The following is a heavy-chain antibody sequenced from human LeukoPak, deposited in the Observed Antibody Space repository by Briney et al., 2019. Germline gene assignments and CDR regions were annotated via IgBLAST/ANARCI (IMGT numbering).Heavy chain of an antibody. CDR2: INPSGGST. Sequence: ASVKVSCKASGYTFTSYGISWVRQAPGQGLEWMGIINPSGGSTSYAQKFQGRVTMTRDTSTSTVYMELSSLRSEDTAVYYCARGWKLHAFDIWGQGTMVTVSS. V-gene: IGHV1-46*01. D-gene: IGHD1-1*01. CDR1: GYTFTSYG. CDR3: ARGWKLHAFDI. J-gene: IGHJ3*02.